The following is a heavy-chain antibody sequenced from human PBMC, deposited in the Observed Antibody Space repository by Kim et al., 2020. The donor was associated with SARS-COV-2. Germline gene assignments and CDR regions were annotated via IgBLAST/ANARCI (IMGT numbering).Heavy chain of an antibody. Sequence: SETLSLTCTVSGGSISSSSYYWGWIRQPPGKGLEWIGSIYYSGSTYYNPSLKSRVTISVDTSKNQFSLKLSSVTAADTAVYYCARVTMVRGVMDYWGQGTLVTVSS. D-gene: IGHD3-10*01. CDR3: ARVTMVRGVMDY. CDR1: GGSISSSSYY. J-gene: IGHJ4*02. CDR2: IYYSGST. V-gene: IGHV4-39*07.